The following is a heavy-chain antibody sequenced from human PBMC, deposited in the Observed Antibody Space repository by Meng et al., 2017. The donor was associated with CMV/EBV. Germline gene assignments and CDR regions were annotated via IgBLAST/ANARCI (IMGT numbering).Heavy chain of an antibody. CDR1: GGSISSYY. J-gene: IGHJ4*02. Sequence: SETLSLTCTVSGGSISSYYWSWIRQPPGKGLEWIGYIYYSGSINYNPSLKSRVTISVDTSKNQFSLKLSSVTAADTAVYYCAREFHYWGQGTLVTVSS. V-gene: IGHV4-59*01. CDR2: IYYSGSI. CDR3: AREFHY.